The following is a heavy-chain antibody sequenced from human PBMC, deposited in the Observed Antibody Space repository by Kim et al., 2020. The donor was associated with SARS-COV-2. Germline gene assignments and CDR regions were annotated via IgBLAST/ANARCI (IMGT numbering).Heavy chain of an antibody. CDR1: GGSISSGGYY. V-gene: IGHV4-31*03. Sequence: SETLSPTCTVSGGSISSGGYYWSWIRQHPGKGLEWIGYIYYSGSTYYNPSLKSRVTITVDTSKNQFSLKLSSVTAADTAVYYCARAPITMIVVVTAFDYWGQGTLVTVSS. D-gene: IGHD3-22*01. J-gene: IGHJ4*02. CDR3: ARAPITMIVVVTAFDY. CDR2: IYYSGST.